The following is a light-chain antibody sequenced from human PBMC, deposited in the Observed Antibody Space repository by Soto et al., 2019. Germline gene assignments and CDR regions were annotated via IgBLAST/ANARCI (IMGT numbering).Light chain of an antibody. V-gene: IGLV1-40*01. CDR2: GNS. J-gene: IGLJ1*01. CDR1: SSNIGTGYD. Sequence: QSALTQPRSVSGAPGQRVTISCTGSSSNIGTGYDVHWYQQLPGTAPKLLIYGNSNRPSGVPDRFSGSKSGTSASLAITGLQAEDEADYYCQSYDSSLSGSSYVFGTGTKVTVL. CDR3: QSYDSSLSGSSYV.